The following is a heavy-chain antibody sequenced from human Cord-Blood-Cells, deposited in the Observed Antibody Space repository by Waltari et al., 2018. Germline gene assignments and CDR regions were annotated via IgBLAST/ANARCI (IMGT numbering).Heavy chain of an antibody. V-gene: IGHV4-34*01. CDR1: GGSFSGYY. Sequence: QVQLQQWGAGLLKPSETLSLTCAVYGGSFSGYYWSWIRQPPGKGLEWIGEINHSGSTNYHPSLKSRVTIAVDTSKNQFSLKLSSVTAADTAVYYCARGRGQLGIMDAFDIWGQGTMVTVSS. D-gene: IGHD7-27*01. CDR3: ARGRGQLGIMDAFDI. J-gene: IGHJ3*02. CDR2: INHSGST.